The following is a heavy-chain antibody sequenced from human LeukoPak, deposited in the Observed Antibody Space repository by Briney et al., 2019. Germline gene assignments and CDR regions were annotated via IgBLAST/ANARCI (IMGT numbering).Heavy chain of an antibody. V-gene: IGHV3-7*01. Sequence: GGSLRLSCAASGFTFSSYWMSWVRQAPGKGLEWVANIKQDGSEKYYVDSVKGRFTISRDNAKNSLYLQMNSLRAEGTAVYYCAREGSVGYSYAKIDYWGQGTLVTVSS. CDR1: GFTFSSYW. CDR3: AREGSVGYSYAKIDY. CDR2: IKQDGSEK. J-gene: IGHJ4*02. D-gene: IGHD5-18*01.